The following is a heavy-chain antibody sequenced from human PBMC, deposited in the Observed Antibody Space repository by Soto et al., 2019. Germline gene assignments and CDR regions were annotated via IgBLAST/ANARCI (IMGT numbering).Heavy chain of an antibody. Sequence: SETLSLTCTVSGGSISSSSSYWGWIRQSPGKEMEWIGSIYYSGSTYYNPSLKSRVTISVDTSKNHFSLKLSSVTAADTAVYYCARQDGSSWYYYYYGMDVWGQGTTVT. CDR3: ARQDGSSWYYYYYGMDV. J-gene: IGHJ6*02. CDR1: GGSISSSSSY. D-gene: IGHD6-13*01. CDR2: IYYSGST. V-gene: IGHV4-39*01.